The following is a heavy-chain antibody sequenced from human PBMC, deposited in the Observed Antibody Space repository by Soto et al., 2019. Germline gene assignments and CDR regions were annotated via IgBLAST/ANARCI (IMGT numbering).Heavy chain of an antibody. Sequence: HVQLQESGPGLVKPSETLSLTCTVSGGSISTYYWSWIRQPPGKGLEWIGYIYYDGSTSYNPSLRSRVTLSVDTSKNQFSLILSSVTSADTAVYYCARDQLSSGLYVWFDPWGQGTLVTVSS. D-gene: IGHD6-25*01. J-gene: IGHJ5*02. CDR3: ARDQLSSGLYVWFDP. CDR1: GGSISTYY. V-gene: IGHV4-59*01. CDR2: IYYDGST.